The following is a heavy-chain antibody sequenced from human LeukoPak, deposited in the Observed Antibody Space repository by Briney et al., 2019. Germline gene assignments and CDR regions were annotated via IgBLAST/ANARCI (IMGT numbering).Heavy chain of an antibody. D-gene: IGHD6-19*01. CDR3: ARVIYSGWQGELSD. Sequence: GGSLRLSCAASGFTFSGYWMHWVRQAPGKGLVWVTRINSDGSTTSYADSVMGRFTISRDNAKNTLYLQMNSLRAEDTAVYYCARVIYSGWQGELSDWGQGTLVTVSS. V-gene: IGHV3-74*01. CDR2: INSDGSTT. J-gene: IGHJ4*02. CDR1: GFTFSGYW.